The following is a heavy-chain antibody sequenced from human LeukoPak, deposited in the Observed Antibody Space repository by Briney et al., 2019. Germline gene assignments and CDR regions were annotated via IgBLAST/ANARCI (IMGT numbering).Heavy chain of an antibody. D-gene: IGHD1-14*01. Sequence: GGSLRLSCAASGFTVSSNYMSWVRQAPGKGLVWVSRFNSDGITTSYADSVKGRFTISRDNAKNTLYLQMNSLRAEDTAVYYCARGRYYFDSWGQGTLVTVSS. V-gene: IGHV3-74*01. J-gene: IGHJ4*02. CDR2: FNSDGITT. CDR1: GFTVSSNY. CDR3: ARGRYYFDS.